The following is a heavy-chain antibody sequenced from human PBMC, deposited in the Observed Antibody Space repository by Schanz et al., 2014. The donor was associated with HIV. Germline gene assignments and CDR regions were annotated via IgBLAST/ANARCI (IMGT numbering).Heavy chain of an antibody. D-gene: IGHD6-13*01. CDR2: IIPLFGTS. CDR1: GGTFINYA. J-gene: IGHJ4*02. Sequence: QVQLVQSGAEVKKPGSSVKVFCRASGGTFINYAFSWVRQAPGQRLEWMGGIIPLFGTSNYAQKFQGRATITADESTSTAYMELSSLRSEDTAVYYCARDSPVAAGTLDYWGQGTLVTVSS. V-gene: IGHV1-69*01. CDR3: ARDSPVAAGTLDY.